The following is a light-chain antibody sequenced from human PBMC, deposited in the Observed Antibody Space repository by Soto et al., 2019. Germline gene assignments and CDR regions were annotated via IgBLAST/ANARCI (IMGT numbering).Light chain of an antibody. V-gene: IGLV2-14*01. Sequence: QSVLTQPASVSGSPGQSITISCTGTNSALGGYNYVSWYQQHPGKAPKLIIYEVSNRPSGVSDRFSGSKSGHTASLTISGRQADDEAIYYCSSYVPVITLFGGGTKLTVL. CDR2: EVS. J-gene: IGLJ2*01. CDR1: NSALGGYNY. CDR3: SSYVPVITL.